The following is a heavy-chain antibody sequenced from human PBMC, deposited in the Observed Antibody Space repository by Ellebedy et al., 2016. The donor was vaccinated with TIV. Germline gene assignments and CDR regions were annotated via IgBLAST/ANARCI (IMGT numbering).Heavy chain of an antibody. CDR3: ARGGYGRPFDC. CDR2: IKQDGSEK. D-gene: IGHD5-12*01. J-gene: IGHJ4*02. CDR1: GFTFSNYW. V-gene: IGHV3-7*03. Sequence: GESLKISCAAPGFTFSNYWMKWVRQAPGKGLEWVANIKQDGSEKYYVDSVKGRFTIPRDNAKNSLFLQMNSLRVEDTAVYFCARGGYGRPFDCWGQGTLVTVSS.